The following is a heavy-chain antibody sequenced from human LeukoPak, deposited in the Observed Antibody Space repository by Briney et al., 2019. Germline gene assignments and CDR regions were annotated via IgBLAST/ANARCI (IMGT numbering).Heavy chain of an antibody. Sequence: PGGSLRLSCAASGFRFSSYSMTWVRQAPGKGLEWISFISSSSTIYYPDSVKGRFAISRDNADNSLYLQLNSLRVEDTAVYYCARVTSNWGIDCWGQGTLVTVSS. J-gene: IGHJ4*02. CDR1: GFRFSSYS. V-gene: IGHV3-48*01. D-gene: IGHD7-27*01. CDR3: ARVTSNWGIDC. CDR2: ISSSSTI.